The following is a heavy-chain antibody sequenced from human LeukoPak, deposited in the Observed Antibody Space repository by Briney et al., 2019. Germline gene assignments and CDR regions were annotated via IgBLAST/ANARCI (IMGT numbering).Heavy chain of an antibody. D-gene: IGHD3-3*01. Sequence: ASVKVSCKASGYTFTGYYMRWVRQAPGQGLEWMGWINPNSGGTNYAQKFQGRVTMTRDTSISTAYMELSRLRSDDTAVYYCARAGDFWSGYYQTYYYYMDVWGKGTTVTVSS. CDR1: GYTFTGYY. J-gene: IGHJ6*03. CDR3: ARAGDFWSGYYQTYYYYMDV. V-gene: IGHV1-2*02. CDR2: INPNSGGT.